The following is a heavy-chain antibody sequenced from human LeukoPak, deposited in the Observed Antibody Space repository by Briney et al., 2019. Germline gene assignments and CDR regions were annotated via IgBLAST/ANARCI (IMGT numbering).Heavy chain of an antibody. CDR3: GEATIAADGVDY. CDR1: GFTFDDYT. CDR2: ITWYDGSA. Sequence: GGSLRLSCAASGFTFDDYTMHWVRQAPGKGLEWVSLITWYDGSAYYADSVKGRFTISRDNSKNSLYLQMNGLRTEDTALYYCGEATIAADGVDYWGQGTLVTVSS. J-gene: IGHJ4*02. D-gene: IGHD6-13*01. V-gene: IGHV3-43*01.